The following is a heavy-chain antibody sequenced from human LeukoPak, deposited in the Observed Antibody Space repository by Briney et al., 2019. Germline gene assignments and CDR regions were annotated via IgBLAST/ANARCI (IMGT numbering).Heavy chain of an antibody. J-gene: IGHJ6*02. V-gene: IGHV5-51*01. CDR3: ARLGYCGSTSCYGPSKPYYYYGMDV. CDR2: IYPGDSDT. Sequence: ASVKVSCKGSGYSFTSYWIGWVRQMPGKGLEWMGIIYPGDSDTRYSPSFQGQVTISADKSISTAYLQWSSLKASDTAMYYCARLGYCGSTSCYGPSKPYYYYGMDVWGQGTTVTVSS. D-gene: IGHD2-2*03. CDR1: GYSFTSYW.